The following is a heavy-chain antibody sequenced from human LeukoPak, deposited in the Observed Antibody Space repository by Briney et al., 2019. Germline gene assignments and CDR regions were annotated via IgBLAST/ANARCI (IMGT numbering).Heavy chain of an antibody. J-gene: IGHJ4*02. CDR2: SGTVGDT. CDR3: ARAAMPYIINGRRFDY. CDR1: GFTSSAYD. Sequence: PGGSLRLSCAASGFTSSAYDMHWVRQITGGGLEWVSTSGTVGDTFYSDSVKGRFTISRENAKNSVHLQMNSLRVEDSAIYFCARAAMPYIINGRRFDYWGQGTLVTVSS. V-gene: IGHV3-13*04. D-gene: IGHD2-2*01.